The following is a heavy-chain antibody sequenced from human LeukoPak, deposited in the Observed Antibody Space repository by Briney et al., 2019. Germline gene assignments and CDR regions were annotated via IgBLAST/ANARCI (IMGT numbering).Heavy chain of an antibody. J-gene: IGHJ4*02. Sequence: PGRSLRLSCAASGFTFDDYAMHWVRHAPGKGLEWVSAISGSGGSTYYADSVKGRFTISRDNSKNTLYLQMNSLRAEDTAVYYCAKPDQGEYYDSSGYYDYYFDYWGQGTLVTVSS. CDR2: ISGSGGST. CDR3: AKPDQGEYYDSSGYYDYYFDY. V-gene: IGHV3-23*01. CDR1: GFTFDDYA. D-gene: IGHD3-22*01.